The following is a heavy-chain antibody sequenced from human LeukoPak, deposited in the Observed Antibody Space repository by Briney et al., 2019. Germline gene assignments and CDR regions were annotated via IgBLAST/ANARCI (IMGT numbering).Heavy chain of an antibody. CDR2: ISGNGADT. CDR3: ARATFGGVIFIPWY. Sequence: PGGSLRLSCAASGFTFSSYAMSWVRRAPGKGLEWVSSISGNGADTYYAQSVKGRFSISRDNSKNSLYLQMNSLRAEDTAVYYWARATFGGVIFIPWYWGQGTLSPSPQ. V-gene: IGHV3-23*01. D-gene: IGHD3-16*02. J-gene: IGHJ4*02. CDR1: GFTFSSYA.